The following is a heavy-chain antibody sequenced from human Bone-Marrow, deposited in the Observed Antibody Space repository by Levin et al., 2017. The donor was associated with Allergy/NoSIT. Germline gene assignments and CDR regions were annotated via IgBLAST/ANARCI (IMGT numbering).Heavy chain of an antibody. CDR2: IYYSGST. CDR1: GGSISSYY. J-gene: IGHJ4*02. V-gene: IGHV4-59*01. D-gene: IGHD5-24*01. Sequence: ASETLSLTCTVSGGSISSYYWSWIRQPPGKGLEWIGYIYYSGSTNYNPSLKSRVTISVDTSKNQFSLKLSSVTAADTAVYYCAVSVEMATITTWGQGTLVTVSS. CDR3: AVSVEMATITT.